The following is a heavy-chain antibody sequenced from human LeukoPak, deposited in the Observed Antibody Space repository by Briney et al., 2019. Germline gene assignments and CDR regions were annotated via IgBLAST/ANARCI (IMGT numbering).Heavy chain of an antibody. CDR3: ASAPRQGSIGGLDY. D-gene: IGHD3-16*01. CDR2: IYYTGTT. Sequence: SETLSPTCTVSGGSISSSTYYWGWIRQPPGQGLEWIGAIYYTGTTYYNPSLRSRVTISVDTSKNHFSLNLSSVTAADTALYYCASAPRQGSIGGLDYWGQGTLVTVSS. J-gene: IGHJ4*02. CDR1: GGSISSSTYY. V-gene: IGHV4-39*02.